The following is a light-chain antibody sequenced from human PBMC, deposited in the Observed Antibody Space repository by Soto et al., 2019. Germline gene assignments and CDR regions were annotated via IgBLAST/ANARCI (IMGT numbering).Light chain of an antibody. CDR1: SSDVGGYNY. CDR2: EVS. J-gene: IGLJ3*02. V-gene: IGLV2-14*01. CDR3: SSYTTLITVV. Sequence: QSALTQPASVSGSPGQSITISCTGTSSDVGGYNYVSWYQQHPGKAPKLMIYEVSNRPSGVSTRFSGSKSGNTASLTISGLRPEDEADYYCSSYTTLITVVFGGGTKLTVL.